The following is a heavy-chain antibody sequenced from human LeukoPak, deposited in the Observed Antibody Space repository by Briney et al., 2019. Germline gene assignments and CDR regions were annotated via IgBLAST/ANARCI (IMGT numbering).Heavy chain of an antibody. J-gene: IGHJ5*02. V-gene: IGHV1-2*02. CDR3: ARGVAAAGSRLDP. D-gene: IGHD6-13*01. Sequence: ASVKVSCKTSGYSFTGYYIHWVRQAPGQGFEWLGWINPNSGGTNYAQKFQDSVSMTRDTSINTAYMELSSLRLDDTAVYCCARGVAAAGSRLDPWGQGTLITVSS. CDR1: GYSFTGYY. CDR2: INPNSGGT.